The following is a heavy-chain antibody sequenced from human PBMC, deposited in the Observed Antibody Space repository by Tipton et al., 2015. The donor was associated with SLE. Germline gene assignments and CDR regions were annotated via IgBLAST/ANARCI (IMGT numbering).Heavy chain of an antibody. J-gene: IGHJ4*02. D-gene: IGHD3-22*01. CDR1: GFTFSSYA. Sequence: SLRLSCAASGFTFSSYAMHWVRQAPGKGLEWVAVISYDGSNKCYADSVKGRFTISRDNSKNTLYLQMNSLRAEDTAVYYCANEDYYDSSGYYPFDYWGQGTLVTVS. V-gene: IGHV3-30-3*02. CDR2: ISYDGSNK. CDR3: ANEDYYDSSGYYPFDY.